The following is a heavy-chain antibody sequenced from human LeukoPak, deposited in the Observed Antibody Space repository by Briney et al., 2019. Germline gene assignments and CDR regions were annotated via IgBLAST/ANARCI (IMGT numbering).Heavy chain of an antibody. V-gene: IGHV4-34*01. CDR3: ARSRYILVGATRVSPNWFDP. CDR2: INHSGST. J-gene: IGHJ5*02. Sequence: SETLSLTCAVYGGSFSGYHWNWIRQPPGKGLERIGEINHSGSTNYNPSLNSRVTISVDTSKNQFSLKLSSVTAADTAVYYCARSRYILVGATRVSPNWFDPWGQGTLVTVSS. CDR1: GGSFSGYH. D-gene: IGHD1-26*01.